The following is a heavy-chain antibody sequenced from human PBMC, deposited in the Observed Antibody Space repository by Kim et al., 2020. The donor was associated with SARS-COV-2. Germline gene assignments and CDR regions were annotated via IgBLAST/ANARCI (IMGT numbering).Heavy chain of an antibody. D-gene: IGHD3-22*01. V-gene: IGHV4-31*03. Sequence: SETLSLTCTVSGGSISSGGYYWSWIRQHPGKGLEWIGYIYYSGSTYYNPSLKSRVTISVDTSKNQFSLKLSSVTAVDTAVYYCARDPGMYYYDGSGYYVRRYWFDPWGQGTLVTVSP. CDR3: ARDPGMYYYDGSGYYVRRYWFDP. J-gene: IGHJ5*02. CDR2: IYYSGST. CDR1: GGSISSGGYY.